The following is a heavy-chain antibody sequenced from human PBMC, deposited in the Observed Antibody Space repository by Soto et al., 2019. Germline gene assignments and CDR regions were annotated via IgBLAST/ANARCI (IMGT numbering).Heavy chain of an antibody. CDR1: GFTFSSYG. D-gene: IGHD2-2*01. CDR3: AKDLGIVLVPATYYYYGMDV. V-gene: IGHV3-30*18. Sequence: QVQLVESGGGVVQPGRSLRLSCAASGFTFSSYGMHWVRQAPGKGLEWVAVISYDGSNKYYADSVKGRFTISRDNSKNTLYLQMNSLRAEETAVYYCAKDLGIVLVPATYYYYGMDVWGQGTTVTVSS. CDR2: ISYDGSNK. J-gene: IGHJ6*02.